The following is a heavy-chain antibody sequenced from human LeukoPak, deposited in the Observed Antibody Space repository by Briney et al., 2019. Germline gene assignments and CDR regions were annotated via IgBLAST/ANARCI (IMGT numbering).Heavy chain of an antibody. CDR1: GYTFTGYY. V-gene: IGHV1-2*02. CDR3: TRPYDSSGYLRFDY. D-gene: IGHD3-22*01. J-gene: IGHJ4*02. CDR2: INPNSGGT. Sequence: ASVKVSSKASGYTFTGYYLHWVRQAPGQGLEWMGWINPNSGGTNYAQKFQGRLTMTRDTSISTAYMELSRLRSDDTAVYYCTRPYDSSGYLRFDYWGQGTLVTVSS.